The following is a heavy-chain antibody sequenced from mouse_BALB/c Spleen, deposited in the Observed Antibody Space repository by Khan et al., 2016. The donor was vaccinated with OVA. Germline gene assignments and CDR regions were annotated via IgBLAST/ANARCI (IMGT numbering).Heavy chain of an antibody. J-gene: IGHJ4*01. CDR3: ARKNDCGYAVDY. D-gene: IGHD2-13*01. CDR1: GYSITTNYA. V-gene: IGHV3-2*02. CDR2: ISYSGST. Sequence: EVQLVESGPGLVKPSQSLSLTCTVTGYSITTNYAWDWIRQFPGNKLEWMGYISYSGSTSYNPSLKSRISITRDTSKNQFFLQLNSVTTEDTATYYCARKNDCGYAVDYWGQGTSVTVSS.